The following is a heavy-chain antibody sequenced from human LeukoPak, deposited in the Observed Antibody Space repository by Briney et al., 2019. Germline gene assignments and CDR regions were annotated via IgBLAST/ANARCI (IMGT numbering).Heavy chain of an antibody. J-gene: IGHJ4*02. Sequence: GESLKISCKGSGYTFTGYYMHWVRQAPGQGLEWMGWINPNSGGTNYAQKFQGRVTMTRDTSISTAYMELSRLRSDDTAVYYCARGSYYYGSGSSNYFDYWGQGTLVTVSS. CDR3: ARGSYYYGSGSSNYFDY. CDR1: GYTFTGYY. CDR2: INPNSGGT. D-gene: IGHD3-10*01. V-gene: IGHV1-2*02.